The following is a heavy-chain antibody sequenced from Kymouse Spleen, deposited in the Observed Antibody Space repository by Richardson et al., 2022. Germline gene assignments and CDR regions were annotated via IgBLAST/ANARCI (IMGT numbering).Heavy chain of an antibody. J-gene: IGHJ4*02. Sequence: QLQLQESGPGLVKPSETLSLTCTVSGGSISSSSYYWGWIRQPPGKGLEWIGSIYYSGSTYYNPSLKSRVTISVDTSKNQFSLKLSSVTAADTAVYYCARRRVRGVIIEFDYWGQGTLVTVSS. V-gene: IGHV4-39*01. CDR1: GGSISSSSYY. CDR3: ARRRVRGVIIEFDY. CDR2: IYYSGST. D-gene: IGHD3-10*01.